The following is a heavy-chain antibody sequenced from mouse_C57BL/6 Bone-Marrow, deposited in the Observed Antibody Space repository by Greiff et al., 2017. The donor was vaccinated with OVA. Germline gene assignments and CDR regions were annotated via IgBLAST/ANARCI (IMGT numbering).Heavy chain of an antibody. V-gene: IGHV1-63*01. D-gene: IGHD3-2*02. CDR2: IYPGGGYT. CDR3: ARTAQAYFDY. Sequence: VHLVESGAELVRPGPSVKMSCKASGYTFTNYWIGWAKQRPGHGLEWIGDIYPGGGYTNYNEKFKGKATLTADKSSSTAYMQFSSLTSEDSAIYYCARTAQAYFDYWGQGTTLTVSS. CDR1: GYTFTNYW. J-gene: IGHJ2*01.